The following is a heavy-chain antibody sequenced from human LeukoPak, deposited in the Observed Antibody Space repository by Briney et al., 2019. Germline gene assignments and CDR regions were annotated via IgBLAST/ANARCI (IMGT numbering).Heavy chain of an antibody. Sequence: ASVKVSCKASGYTFTSYDINWVRQATGQGLEWMGWMNPNSGNTGYAQKFQGRVTMTRDTSISTAYMELSRLRSDDTAVYYCARDVIAAAGTGSEWGQGTLVTVSS. CDR2: MNPNSGNT. J-gene: IGHJ4*02. D-gene: IGHD6-13*01. V-gene: IGHV1-8*02. CDR3: ARDVIAAAGTGSE. CDR1: GYTFTSYD.